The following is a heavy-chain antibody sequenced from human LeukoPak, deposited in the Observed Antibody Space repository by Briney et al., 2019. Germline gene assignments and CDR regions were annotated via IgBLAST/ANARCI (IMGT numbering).Heavy chain of an antibody. J-gene: IGHJ4*02. D-gene: IGHD7-27*01. V-gene: IGHV4-30-4*08. CDR2: IYNSGST. CDR3: AGRKWGQYYFDC. CDR1: GSSISSGYY. Sequence: PSETLSLTCAVSGSSISSGYYWGWIRQPPGQGLEWIAYIYNSGSTYYNPSLKSRVTLSLDTSKNQFSLKLSSVTAADTAVYYCAGRKWGQYYFDCWGQGTLVTVSS.